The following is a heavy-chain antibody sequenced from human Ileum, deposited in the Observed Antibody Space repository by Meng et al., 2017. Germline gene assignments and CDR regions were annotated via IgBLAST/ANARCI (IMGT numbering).Heavy chain of an antibody. J-gene: IGHJ4*02. V-gene: IGHV1-3*01. D-gene: IGHD2-2*01. CDR1: GYTFSNYA. CDR2: INAGDGTT. CDR3: ARSYCSSTSCQYYFDY. Sequence: QVHLVQSGAEVKKHGASVKVSCQASGYTFSNYAIHWVRQAPGQRLEWMGWINAGDGTTKYSEKFQGRVSITRDTSASTGYMELSSLTSEDTAVYHCARSYCSSTSCQYYFDYWGQGTLVTVSS.